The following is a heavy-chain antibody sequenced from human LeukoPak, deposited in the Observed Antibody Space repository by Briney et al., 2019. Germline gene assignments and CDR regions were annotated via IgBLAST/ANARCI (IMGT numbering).Heavy chain of an antibody. D-gene: IGHD4-17*01. CDR1: GFTFDDYA. CDR3: ARDPDGDKPHWFDP. Sequence: PGRSLRLSCAASGFTFDDYAMHWVRHAPGKGLEWVSGISWNSGSIGYADSVKGRFTISRDNAKNSLYLQMNSLRAEDTAVYYCARDPDGDKPHWFDPWGQGTLVTVSS. V-gene: IGHV3-9*01. J-gene: IGHJ5*02. CDR2: ISWNSGSI.